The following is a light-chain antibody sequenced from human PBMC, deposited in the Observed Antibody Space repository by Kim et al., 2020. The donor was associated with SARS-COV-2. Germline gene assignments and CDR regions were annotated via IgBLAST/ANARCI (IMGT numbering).Light chain of an antibody. Sequence: SYELTQPPSVSVSPGETAPITCSGDKLGNRYSHWYQQKPGQTPVLVIFQDNKRPSTIPERFSASNSGNTATLTISATQPLDEAVYFCQAWDRRTGVFGGG. CDR2: QDN. V-gene: IGLV3-1*01. J-gene: IGLJ2*01. CDR1: KLGNRY. CDR3: QAWDRRTGV.